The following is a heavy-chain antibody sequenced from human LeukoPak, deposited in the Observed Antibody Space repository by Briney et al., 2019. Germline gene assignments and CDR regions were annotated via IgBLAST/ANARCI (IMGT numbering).Heavy chain of an antibody. V-gene: IGHV1-8*03. CDR3: ARGRRITGTDY. CDR2: MNPNSGNT. D-gene: IGHD1-20*01. J-gene: IGHJ4*02. CDR1: GYTFTSYD. Sequence: ASVKVSCKAPGYTFTSYDINWVRQATGQGLEWMGWMNPNSGNTGYAQKFQGRVTITRNTSISTAYMELSSLRSEDTAVYYCARGRRITGTDYWGQGTLVTVSS.